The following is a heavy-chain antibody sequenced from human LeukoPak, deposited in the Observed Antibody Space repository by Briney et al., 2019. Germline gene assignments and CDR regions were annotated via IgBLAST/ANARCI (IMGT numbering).Heavy chain of an antibody. D-gene: IGHD6-19*01. CDR3: ARFSAVAGTANDY. V-gene: IGHV1-69*01. CDR1: GGTFSSYA. CDR2: IIPIFGTA. Sequence: SVKVSCKASGGTFSSYAISWVRQAPGQGLEWMGGIIPIFGTANYAQKFQGRVTITADESTSTAYMELSSLRSEDTAVYYCARFSAVAGTANDYWGQGALVTVSS. J-gene: IGHJ4*02.